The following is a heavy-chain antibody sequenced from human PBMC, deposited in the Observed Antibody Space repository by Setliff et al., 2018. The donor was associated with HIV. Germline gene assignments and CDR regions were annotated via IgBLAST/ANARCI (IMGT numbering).Heavy chain of an antibody. J-gene: IGHJ4*01. CDR1: GGSISNGGYY. CDR2: IYFSGST. D-gene: IGHD4-17*01. V-gene: IGHV4-31*03. Sequence: SETLSLTCHVSGGSISNGGYYWSWIRQHPGTGLEWIAYIYFSGSTYYDPSLKSRVTVSLDMSKNQFSLRLSSVTAADTAVYYCAALTTGYYFDYWGQGTLVTVSS. CDR3: AALTTGYYFDY.